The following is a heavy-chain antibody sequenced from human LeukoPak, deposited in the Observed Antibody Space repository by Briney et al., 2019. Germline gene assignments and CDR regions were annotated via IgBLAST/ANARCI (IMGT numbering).Heavy chain of an antibody. CDR3: AAYYYYYMDV. CDR1: GFTVSSNY. Sequence: GGSLRLSCAASGFTVSSNYMSWVRQAPGKGLEWVSVIYSGGSTYYADSVKGRFTISRDNSKNTLYPQMNSLRAEDTAVYYCAAYYYYYMDVWGKGTTVTVSS. CDR2: IYSGGST. J-gene: IGHJ6*03. V-gene: IGHV3-53*01.